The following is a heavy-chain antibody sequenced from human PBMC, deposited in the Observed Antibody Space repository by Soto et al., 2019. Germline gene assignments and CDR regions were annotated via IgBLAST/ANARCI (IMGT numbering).Heavy chain of an antibody. CDR1: GFTFSGSA. Sequence: SLRLSCAASGFTFSGSAMHWVRQASGKGLEWVGRIRSKANSYATAYAASVKGRFTISRDDSKNTAYLQMNSLKTEDTAVYYCTTIVVVPAARVGMDVWGQGTTVTVSS. V-gene: IGHV3-73*01. CDR3: TTIVVVPAARVGMDV. J-gene: IGHJ6*02. CDR2: IRSKANSYAT. D-gene: IGHD2-2*01.